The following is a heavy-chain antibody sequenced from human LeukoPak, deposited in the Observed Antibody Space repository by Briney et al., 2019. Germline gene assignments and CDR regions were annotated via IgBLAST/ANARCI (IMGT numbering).Heavy chain of an antibody. D-gene: IGHD5-18*01. CDR2: ISSSSSYI. V-gene: IGHV3-21*01. Sequence: PGGSLRLSCAASGFTFSIYGLSWVRQAPGKGLEWVSSISSSSSYIYYADSVKGRFTISRDNAKNSLYLQMNSLRAEDTAVYYCARGTVDTAMGPWNYWGQGTLVTVST. CDR3: ARGTVDTAMGPWNY. CDR1: GFTFSIYG. J-gene: IGHJ4*02.